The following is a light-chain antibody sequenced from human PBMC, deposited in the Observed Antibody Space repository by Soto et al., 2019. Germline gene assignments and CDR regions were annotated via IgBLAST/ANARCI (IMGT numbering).Light chain of an antibody. CDR1: QSVSSNS. J-gene: IGKJ2*01. CDR2: GAF. CDR3: HQYATPSYT. V-gene: IGKV3-20*01. Sequence: EIVLTQSPGTLSLSPGERDSLSCRASQSVSSNSLAWYQQKPGQPPRLLISGAFSRATGIPDRFSGSRSETDFTLTISRLEPEDFAVYYCHQYATPSYTFGQGTKLEI.